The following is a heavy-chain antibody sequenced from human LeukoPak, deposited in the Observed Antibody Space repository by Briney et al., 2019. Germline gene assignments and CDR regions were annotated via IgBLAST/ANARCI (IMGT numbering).Heavy chain of an antibody. Sequence: PGGSLRLSCAASGFTFSSYAMSWVRQAPGKGLEWVSGISGSGGRTYYADSVKGRFTISRDNSKNTLYLQMNSLRAEDTAVYYCAKGPLGDYVNWFDPWGQGTLVTVSS. V-gene: IGHV3-23*01. D-gene: IGHD2-21*01. CDR3: AKGPLGDYVNWFDP. CDR2: ISGSGGRT. CDR1: GFTFSSYA. J-gene: IGHJ5*02.